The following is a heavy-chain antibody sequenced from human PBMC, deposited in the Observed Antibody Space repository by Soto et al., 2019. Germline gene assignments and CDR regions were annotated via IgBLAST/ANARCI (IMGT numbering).Heavy chain of an antibody. D-gene: IGHD6-19*01. CDR2: ISAYNGNT. Sequence: ASVKVSCKASGYTFTSYGISWVRQAPGQGLEWMGWISAYNGNTNYAQKLQGRVTMTTDTSTSTAYMELRSLRSDDTAVYYCASGYSSGWFPSDAFDIWGQGTMVTVSS. CDR1: GYTFTSYG. V-gene: IGHV1-18*01. CDR3: ASGYSSGWFPSDAFDI. J-gene: IGHJ3*02.